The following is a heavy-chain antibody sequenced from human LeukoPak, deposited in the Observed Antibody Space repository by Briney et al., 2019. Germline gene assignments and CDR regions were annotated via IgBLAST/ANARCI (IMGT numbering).Heavy chain of an antibody. J-gene: IGHJ4*02. V-gene: IGHV3-23*01. CDR3: AKGPLAYYYGSGSHFDY. CDR1: GFAFGSEA. Sequence: PGGSLRLSCAVSGFAFGSEAMSWVRQSPVRGLEWVASISPGGGTTYYADYVKGRFTISRDNSKNSLFVQMNSLRAEDTAVYFCAKGPLAYYYGSGSHFDYWGQGTLVTVSS. CDR2: ISPGGGTT. D-gene: IGHD3-10*01.